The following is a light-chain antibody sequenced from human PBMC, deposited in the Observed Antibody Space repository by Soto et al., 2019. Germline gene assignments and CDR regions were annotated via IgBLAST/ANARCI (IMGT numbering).Light chain of an antibody. CDR3: SSFTGCNYV. CDR2: DVS. Sequence: QSALTQPASVSGSPGQSITISCTGTISDVGGYNFVSWYQQYPGKAPKLMICDVSNRPSGVSNRFSGSKSGNTASLTISGLQAEDEADYSCSSFTGCNYVFGTGTKVTVL. CDR1: ISDVGGYNF. V-gene: IGLV2-14*03. J-gene: IGLJ1*01.